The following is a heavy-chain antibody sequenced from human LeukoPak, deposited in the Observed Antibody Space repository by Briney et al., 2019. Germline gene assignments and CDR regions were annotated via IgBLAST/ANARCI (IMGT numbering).Heavy chain of an antibody. Sequence: SVKVSCKASGGTFSSYAISWVRQAPGQGFEWMGRIIPILGIANYAQKFQGRVTITADKSTSTAYMELSSLRSEDTAVYYCAREFLVGAKSPFDYWGQGTLVTVSS. CDR1: GGTFSSYA. V-gene: IGHV1-69*04. CDR2: IIPILGIA. D-gene: IGHD1-26*01. J-gene: IGHJ4*02. CDR3: AREFLVGAKSPFDY.